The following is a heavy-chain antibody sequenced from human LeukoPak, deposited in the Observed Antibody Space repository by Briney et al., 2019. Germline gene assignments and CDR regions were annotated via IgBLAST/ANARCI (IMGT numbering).Heavy chain of an antibody. CDR1: GFSLSSYS. CDR2: ITISSNFI. Sequence: GGSLRLSCAASGFSLSSYSMNWVRQAPGKGLEWVSSITISSNFIYYADSVKGRFTISRDNAKSSLFLQMNSLRAEDTAVYFCSRDGHGDGFLTGYSYFGMDVWGQGTTVTVSS. J-gene: IGHJ6*02. V-gene: IGHV3-21*01. D-gene: IGHD3-9*01. CDR3: SRDGHGDGFLTGYSYFGMDV.